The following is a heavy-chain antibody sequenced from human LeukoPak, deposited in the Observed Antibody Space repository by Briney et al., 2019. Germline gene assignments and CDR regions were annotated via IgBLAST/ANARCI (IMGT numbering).Heavy chain of an antibody. Sequence: GASVKVSCKASGYTFTSYGISWVRQAPGQGLEWMGWMNPNSGNTGYAQKFQGRVTITRNTSISTAYMELSSLGSEDTAVYYCARDPTGEDSGYDLSSDYWGQGTLVTVSS. CDR2: MNPNSGNT. D-gene: IGHD5-12*01. CDR3: ARDPTGEDSGYDLSSDY. V-gene: IGHV1-8*03. J-gene: IGHJ4*02. CDR1: GYTFTSYG.